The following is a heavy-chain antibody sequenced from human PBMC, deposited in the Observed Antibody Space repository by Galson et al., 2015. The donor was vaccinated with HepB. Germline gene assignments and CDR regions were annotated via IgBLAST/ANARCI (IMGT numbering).Heavy chain of an antibody. D-gene: IGHD6-19*01. CDR2: INPNSGGT. Sequence: SVKVSCKASGCTFTGYYMHWVRQAPGQGLEWMGRINPNSGGTNYAQRFQGRVTMTRDTSISTAYMELSRLRSDDTVVYYCARAVAGSWEFDYWGQGTLVTVSS. V-gene: IGHV1-2*05. J-gene: IGHJ4*02. CDR1: GCTFTGYY. CDR3: ARAVAGSWEFDY.